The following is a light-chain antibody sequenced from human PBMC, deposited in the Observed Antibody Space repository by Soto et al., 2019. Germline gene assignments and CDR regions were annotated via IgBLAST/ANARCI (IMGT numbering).Light chain of an antibody. J-gene: IGKJ4*01. V-gene: IGKV3-15*01. CDR2: GAS. Sequence: EIVMTQSPATLSVSPGERATLSCRASQSVSRNLAWYQQKPGQAPRLLVYGASTRATGIPARFSGSGSGTKFTLTISRLQSEDFAVYYCQQHNNWPLTFGGGTKVEIK. CDR1: QSVSRN. CDR3: QQHNNWPLT.